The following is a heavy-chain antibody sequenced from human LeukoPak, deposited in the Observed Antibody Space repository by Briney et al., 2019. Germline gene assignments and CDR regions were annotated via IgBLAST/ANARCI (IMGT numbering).Heavy chain of an antibody. D-gene: IGHD5-18*01. CDR1: GFTFSSYG. J-gene: IGHJ3*02. Sequence: GGSLRLSCAASGFTFSSYGMHWVRQAPGKGLEWVAVISYDGSNKYYADSVKGRFTISRDNSKNTLYLQMNSLRAEDTAVYYCAKKQGYSYGYGAFDIWGQGTMVTVSS. V-gene: IGHV3-30*18. CDR3: AKKQGYSYGYGAFDI. CDR2: ISYDGSNK.